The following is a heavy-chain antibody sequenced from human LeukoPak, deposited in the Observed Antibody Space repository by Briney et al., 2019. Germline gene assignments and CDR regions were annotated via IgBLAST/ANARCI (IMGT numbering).Heavy chain of an antibody. Sequence: WGSLCLSCAASGFTFRNAWMSWVRQAPGKGLEWVGRIKSKTDSGTTDYAAPVKGRFTISRDDSKNTLYLQMNSLKFEDTAVYYCTTAPSQSDYWGQGTLVTVSS. V-gene: IGHV3-15*01. CDR3: TTAPSQSDY. J-gene: IGHJ4*02. CDR1: GFTFRNAW. CDR2: IKSKTDSGTT.